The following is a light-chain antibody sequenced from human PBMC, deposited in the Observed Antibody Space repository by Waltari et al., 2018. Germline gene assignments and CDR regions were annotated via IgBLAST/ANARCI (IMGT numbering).Light chain of an antibody. J-gene: IGKJ2*01. CDR2: EAS. Sequence: EIVLTQSPGTLSLSPGERGTLSCRASQSVGSNYVAWYQQKPGQAHRLLIYEASSRASGIPDRCSGDGAGTDFTLTISRLEPEDFAVYYCQHYGTSRTFGQGTKLEIK. V-gene: IGKV3-20*01. CDR3: QHYGTSRT. CDR1: QSVGSNY.